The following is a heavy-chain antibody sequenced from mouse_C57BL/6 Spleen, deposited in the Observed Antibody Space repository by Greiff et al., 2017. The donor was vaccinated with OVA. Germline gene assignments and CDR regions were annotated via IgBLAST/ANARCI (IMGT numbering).Heavy chain of an antibody. Sequence: QVQLKESGAELVKPGASVKMSCKASGYTFTTYPIEWMKQNHGKSLEWIGNFHPYNDDTKYNEKFKGKATLTVEKSSSTVYLELSRLTSDDSAVYYCARSRYSNLYWYIDVWGTGTTVTVSS. CDR2: FHPYNDDT. CDR1: GYTFTTYP. CDR3: ARSRYSNLYWYIDV. V-gene: IGHV1-47*01. D-gene: IGHD2-5*01. J-gene: IGHJ1*03.